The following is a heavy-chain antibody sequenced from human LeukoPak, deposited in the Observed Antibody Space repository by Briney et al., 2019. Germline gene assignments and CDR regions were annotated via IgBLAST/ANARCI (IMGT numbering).Heavy chain of an antibody. CDR2: ISYDGSNK. CDR3: ARAAYCGGDCYSLSYYYYYMDV. CDR1: GFTFNTYS. Sequence: PGGSLRLSCAASGFTFNTYSMCWVRQAPGKGLEWVTVISYDGSNKYYRDSVKGRFTISRDNSKNTVYLQMNSLRVEDTAVYYCARAAYCGGDCYSLSYYYYYMDVWGKGTTVTVSS. D-gene: IGHD2-21*01. J-gene: IGHJ6*03. V-gene: IGHV3-30-3*01.